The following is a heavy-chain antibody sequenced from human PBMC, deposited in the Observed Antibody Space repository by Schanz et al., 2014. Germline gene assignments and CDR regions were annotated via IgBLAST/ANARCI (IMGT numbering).Heavy chain of an antibody. D-gene: IGHD2-2*02. V-gene: IGHV4-4*02. Sequence: QVQLQESGPGLVKPSGTLSLTCAVSGGSISSSDWWSWVRQPPGKGLEWIGEIYHSGSTNYNPSLRSRVTIAVDKPKKQCSLKVTSMTAADTAVYYCARGGARRFPVVPDAIQGLRGHYYYYCRDVWGRGTTVTASS. CDR3: ARGGARRFPVVPDAIQGLRGHYYYYCRDV. CDR1: GGSISSSDW. J-gene: IGHJ6*03. CDR2: IYHSGST.